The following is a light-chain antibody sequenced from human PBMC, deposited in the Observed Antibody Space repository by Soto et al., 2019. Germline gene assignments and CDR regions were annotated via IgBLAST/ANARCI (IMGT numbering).Light chain of an antibody. CDR1: SSDVGGYNY. CDR2: EVS. CDR3: SSYTSGSTWV. Sequence: QSVLTQAASGSGSPGQSITISCTGTSSDVGGYNYVSWYQQHPGKAPKLMIYEVSNRPSGVSNRFSGSKSGNTASLTISGLQAEDEADYYCSSYTSGSTWVFGGGTKLTVL. V-gene: IGLV2-14*01. J-gene: IGLJ3*02.